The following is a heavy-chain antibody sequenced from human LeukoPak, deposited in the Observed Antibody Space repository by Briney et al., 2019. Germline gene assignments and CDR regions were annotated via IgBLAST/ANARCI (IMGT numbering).Heavy chain of an antibody. CDR3: AKEKENFYDSSGDY. CDR1: GFTFSSYA. J-gene: IGHJ4*02. Sequence: GGSLRLSCVASGFTFSSYAMSWVRQAPGKGLEWVLAISGSGGSTYYADSVKGRFTISRDNSKNTLYLQMNSLRAEDTAVYYCAKEKENFYDSSGDYWGQGTLVTVSS. D-gene: IGHD3-22*01. CDR2: ISGSGGST. V-gene: IGHV3-23*01.